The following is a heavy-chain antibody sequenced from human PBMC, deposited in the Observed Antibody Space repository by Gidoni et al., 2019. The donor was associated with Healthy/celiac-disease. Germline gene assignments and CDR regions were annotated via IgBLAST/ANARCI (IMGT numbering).Heavy chain of an antibody. D-gene: IGHD1-26*01. CDR3: AKDEGSGGVY. Sequence: QVQLVESGGGVVQPGRSLRLACAASGFTFSSYGMHWVRQAPGKGLEWVAVISYDGSNKYYADSVKGRFTISRDNSKNTLYLQMNSLRAEDTAVYYCAKDEGSGGVYWGQGTLVTVSS. CDR1: GFTFSSYG. CDR2: ISYDGSNK. J-gene: IGHJ4*02. V-gene: IGHV3-30*18.